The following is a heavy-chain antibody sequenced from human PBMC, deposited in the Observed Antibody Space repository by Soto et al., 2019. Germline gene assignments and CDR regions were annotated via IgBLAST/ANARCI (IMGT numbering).Heavy chain of an antibody. CDR2: ISSSGSTI. Sequence: GGSLRLSCAASGFTFSDYYMSWIRQAPGKGLEWVSYISSSGSTIYYADSVKGRFTISRDNAKNSLYLQMNSLRAEDTAVYYCARDPLRDIYDILTGYYTEYYYYGMDVWGQGXTVTVYS. CDR1: GFTFSDYY. D-gene: IGHD3-9*01. CDR3: ARDPLRDIYDILTGYYTEYYYYGMDV. V-gene: IGHV3-11*01. J-gene: IGHJ6*02.